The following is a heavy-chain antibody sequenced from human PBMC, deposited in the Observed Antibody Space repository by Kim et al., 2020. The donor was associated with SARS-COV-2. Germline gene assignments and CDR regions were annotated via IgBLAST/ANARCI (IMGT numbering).Heavy chain of an antibody. CDR2: ISYIGNT. CDR3: ASEHYCSTTGYFSNRYFDP. CDR1: NGPIKDYY. Sequence: SETLSLTCTVSNGPIKDYYWTWIRQPPGKGLEWIGYISYIGNTNYNPSLKSRVAISVDTSKNQFSLTLRSVSTADTAMYYCASEHYCSTTGYFSNRYFDPWGRGTLVTVAS. J-gene: IGHJ5*02. V-gene: IGHV4-59*13. D-gene: IGHD2-2*01.